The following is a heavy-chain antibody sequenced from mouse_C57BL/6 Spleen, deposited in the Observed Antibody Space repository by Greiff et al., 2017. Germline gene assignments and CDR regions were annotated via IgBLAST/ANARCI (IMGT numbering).Heavy chain of an antibody. CDR3: ARDHGSSYAWFAY. V-gene: IGHV3-6*01. Sequence: VQLKESGPGLVKPSQSLSLTCSVTGYSITSGYYWNWIRQFPGNKLEWMGYISYDGSNNYNPSLKNRISITRDTSKNQFFLKLNSVTTEDTATYYCARDHGSSYAWFAYWGQGTLVTVSA. CDR1: GYSITSGYY. CDR2: ISYDGSN. D-gene: IGHD1-1*01. J-gene: IGHJ3*01.